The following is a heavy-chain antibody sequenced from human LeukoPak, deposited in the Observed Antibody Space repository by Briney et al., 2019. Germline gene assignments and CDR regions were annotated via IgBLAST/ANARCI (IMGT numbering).Heavy chain of an antibody. Sequence: GGSLRLSCAASGSTFSSYSMNWVRQAPGKGLEWVSSISSSSSYIYYADSVKGRFTISRDNAKNSLYLQMNSLRAEDTAVYYCARSLFGEYYFDYWGQGTLVTVSS. CDR3: ARSLFGEYYFDY. J-gene: IGHJ4*02. V-gene: IGHV3-21*01. CDR1: GSTFSSYS. CDR2: ISSSSSYI. D-gene: IGHD3-10*01.